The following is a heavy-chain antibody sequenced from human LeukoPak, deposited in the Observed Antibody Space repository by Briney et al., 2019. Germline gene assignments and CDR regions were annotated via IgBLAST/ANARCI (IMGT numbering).Heavy chain of an antibody. Sequence: PSETLSLTCAVYGGSFSGYYWSWIRQPPGKGLEWIGEINHSGSTNYNPSLKSRVTISVDTSKNQFSLKLSSVTAADTAVYYCARSGVARSAFDPWGQGTLVTVSS. CDR1: GGSFSGYY. V-gene: IGHV4-34*01. CDR2: INHSGST. CDR3: ARSGVARSAFDP. J-gene: IGHJ5*02. D-gene: IGHD2-15*01.